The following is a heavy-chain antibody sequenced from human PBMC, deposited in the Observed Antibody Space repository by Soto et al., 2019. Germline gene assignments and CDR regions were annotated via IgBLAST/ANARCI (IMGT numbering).Heavy chain of an antibody. CDR3: ARDLTISSTDGPLDP. CDR1: GGSMSRYY. J-gene: IGHJ5*02. V-gene: IGHV4-59*01. D-gene: IGHD1-1*01. CDR2: IHYTGST. Sequence: SETLSLTCTVSGGSMSRYYWTWIRQPPGKGLEWIGNIHYTGSTNYNPSLKIRVTILLGTSTSQFSLKVSSVTAADTAVYYCARDLTISSTDGPLDPWGHGTLVTVSS.